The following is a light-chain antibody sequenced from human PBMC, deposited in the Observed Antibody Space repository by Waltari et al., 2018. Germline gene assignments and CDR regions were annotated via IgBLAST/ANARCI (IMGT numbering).Light chain of an antibody. CDR3: HQSYSTPT. CDR1: QNIGSS. CDR2: AAS. V-gene: IGKV1-39*01. Sequence: DIQMTQSPSSLSASVGDRVTITCRASQNIGSSLNWYQHKPGKAPNLLIYAASSLQSGVPSRFSGSGSESGTDFTLTISSLHPEDFAIYYCHQSYSTPTLGPGTKVDIK. J-gene: IGKJ3*01.